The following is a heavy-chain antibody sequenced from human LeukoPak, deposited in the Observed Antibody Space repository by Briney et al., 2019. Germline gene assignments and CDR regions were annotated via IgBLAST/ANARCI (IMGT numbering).Heavy chain of an antibody. V-gene: IGHV1-2*06. D-gene: IGHD6-13*01. CDR1: GYTFTGYY. CDR2: INPNSGGT. CDR3: ARVPSIAAAPYYMDV. J-gene: IGHJ6*03. Sequence: GASVKVSCKASGYTFTGYYMHWVRQAPGQGLEWMGRINPNSGGTNYAQKFQGRVAMTRDTSISTAYMELSRLRSDDTAVYYCARVPSIAAAPYYMDVWGKGTPVTVSS.